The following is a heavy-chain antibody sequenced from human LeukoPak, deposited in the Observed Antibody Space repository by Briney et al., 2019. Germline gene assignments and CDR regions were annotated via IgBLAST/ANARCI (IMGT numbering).Heavy chain of an antibody. CDR2: VTTSGGTT. CDR1: GFPFYSYV. Sequence: GGAPSLSFSAPGFPFYSYVMSWVRPAPGKGLEWVSAVTTSGGTTYYADSVKGRFTISRDNSKNTLFLQMNSLRVEDTAVYYCAREGFDYWGQGTLVTVSS. J-gene: IGHJ4*02. V-gene: IGHV3-23*01. CDR3: AREGFDY.